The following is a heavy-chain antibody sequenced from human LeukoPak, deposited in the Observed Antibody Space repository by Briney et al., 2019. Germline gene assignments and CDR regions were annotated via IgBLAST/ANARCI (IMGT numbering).Heavy chain of an antibody. Sequence: GASVKVSCKASGYTFTSYYMHWVRQAPGQGLEWMGIINPSGGSTSYAQKFQGRVTMTRDTSTSTVYMELSSLRSEDTAVYYCARDPGIVGAGNWFDPWGQGTLVTVSS. J-gene: IGHJ5*02. CDR3: ARDPGIVGAGNWFDP. V-gene: IGHV1-46*01. CDR1: GYTFTSYY. D-gene: IGHD1-26*01. CDR2: INPSGGST.